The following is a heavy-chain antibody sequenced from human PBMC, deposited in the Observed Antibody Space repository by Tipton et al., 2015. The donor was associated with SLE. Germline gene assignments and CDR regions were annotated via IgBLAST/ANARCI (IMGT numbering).Heavy chain of an antibody. CDR1: GFTFSTYT. J-gene: IGHJ4*02. Sequence: SLRLSCAASGFTFSTYTMYWVRQAPGEGLEWVSSISSSVPYVYYADSVKGRFTISRDTAKNSLYLQMNSLRGEDTAFYHCARDHEEGFDYWGQGILVTASS. CDR2: ISSSVPYV. V-gene: IGHV3-21*06. CDR3: ARDHEEGFDY.